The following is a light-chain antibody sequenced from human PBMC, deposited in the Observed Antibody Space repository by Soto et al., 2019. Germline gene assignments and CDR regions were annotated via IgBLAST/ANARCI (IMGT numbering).Light chain of an antibody. Sequence: DIQMTQSPSSLSASVGDRVTITCRASQGISTYVIWYQQRQGKAPKLLMYAASNLVSGVPSRFSGSGSGTEFTLTISSLQPEDCATYYCQQSYRTPYTVGQGTKLETK. CDR3: QQSYRTPYT. V-gene: IGKV1-39*01. CDR2: AAS. J-gene: IGKJ2*01. CDR1: QGISTY.